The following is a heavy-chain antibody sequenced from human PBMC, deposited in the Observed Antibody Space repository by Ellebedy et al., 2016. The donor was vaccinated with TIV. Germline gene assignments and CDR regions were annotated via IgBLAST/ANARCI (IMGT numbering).Heavy chain of an antibody. CDR2: ISTYNGQT. CDR1: GYNFVTYG. D-gene: IGHD4-23*01. Sequence: ASVKVSCKASGYNFVTYGISWVRQAPGQGLEWMGWISTYNGQTKSAQNFKGRATMTTDRSTSTVYMELTNLRSDDTAVYYCARDVLGRQRWHQETRNKWFDSWGQGTLVTVSS. V-gene: IGHV1-18*04. J-gene: IGHJ5*01. CDR3: ARDVLGRQRWHQETRNKWFDS.